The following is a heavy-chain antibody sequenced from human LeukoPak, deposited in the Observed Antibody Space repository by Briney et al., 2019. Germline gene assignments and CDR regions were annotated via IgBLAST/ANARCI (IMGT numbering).Heavy chain of an antibody. V-gene: IGHV3-30*18. Sequence: GGSLRLSCGASGFSFISYGMHWVRQAPGKGLEWVGVISDAGRSKHYADSVKGRFTISRDNSKDTLCLQMNSLRAEDTAVYYCAKRPSDYGDYVSYFDHWGQGTLVTVSS. J-gene: IGHJ4*02. CDR1: GFSFISYG. CDR3: AKRPSDYGDYVSYFDH. D-gene: IGHD4-17*01. CDR2: ISDAGRSK.